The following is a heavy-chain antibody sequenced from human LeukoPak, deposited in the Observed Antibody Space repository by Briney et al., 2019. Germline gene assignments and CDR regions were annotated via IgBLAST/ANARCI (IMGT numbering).Heavy chain of an antibody. V-gene: IGHV5-51*01. Sequence: GESLKISCKGSGYSFISHWIGWVRQMPGKGLEWMGIIYPGDSDTRYSPSFQGQVTISADKSISTAYLQWSSLKASDTAMYYCARTTLGRGRTDAFDIWGQGTMVTVSS. D-gene: IGHD1-1*01. J-gene: IGHJ3*02. CDR2: IYPGDSDT. CDR3: ARTTLGRGRTDAFDI. CDR1: GYSFISHW.